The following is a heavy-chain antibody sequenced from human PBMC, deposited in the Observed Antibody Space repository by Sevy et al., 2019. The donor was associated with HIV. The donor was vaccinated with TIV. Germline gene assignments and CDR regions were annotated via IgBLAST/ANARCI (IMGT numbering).Heavy chain of an antibody. D-gene: IGHD1-26*01. CDR2: INSDGSST. J-gene: IGHJ6*03. V-gene: IGHV3-74*01. CDR3: TRGDPIVPPAGYYYHMDV. CDR1: GFTFDSYW. Sequence: GGSLRLSCVASGFTFDSYWMHWVRQAPGKGLVWVSRINSDGSSTPYGDSVKGRFTISRDNAKNTLYLQLNRLGAEDTAVYYCTRGDPIVPPAGYYYHMDVWGKGTTVTVSS.